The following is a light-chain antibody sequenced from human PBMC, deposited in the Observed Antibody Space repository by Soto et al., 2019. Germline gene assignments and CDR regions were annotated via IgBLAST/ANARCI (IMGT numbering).Light chain of an antibody. CDR1: SSDVGGYNY. V-gene: IGLV2-11*01. CDR2: DVS. CDR3: SSYAGSYTWV. Sequence: QSALTQPRSVSGSPGQSVTISCTGTSSDVGGYNYVSWYQQHPGKAPKLMIYDVSKRPSGVADRFSGSKSGNTASLTISGLQAEDEADYYCSSYAGSYTWVFGGGTQLTVL. J-gene: IGLJ3*02.